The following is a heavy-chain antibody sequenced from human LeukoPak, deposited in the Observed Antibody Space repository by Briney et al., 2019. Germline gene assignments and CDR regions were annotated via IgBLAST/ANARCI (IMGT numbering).Heavy chain of an antibody. D-gene: IGHD3-10*01. CDR3: ARGGDPGSIDY. Sequence: GGSLRLSCEVSGFRFSDYWMGWVRQAPGKGLEWVANINEDGREYYYVDSVKGRITISRHNAKNSLHLQMTSLRADDTAVYYCARGGDPGSIDYWGQGTLVTVSS. CDR2: INEDGREY. V-gene: IGHV3-7*01. J-gene: IGHJ4*02. CDR1: GFRFSDYW.